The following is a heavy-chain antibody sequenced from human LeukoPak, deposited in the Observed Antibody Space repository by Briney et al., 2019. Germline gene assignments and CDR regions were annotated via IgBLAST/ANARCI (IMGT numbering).Heavy chain of an antibody. V-gene: IGHV5-51*01. D-gene: IGHD3-22*01. CDR1: GYSFTSYW. CDR2: IYPGDSDT. Sequence: GESLKISCKGSGYSFTSYWIGWVRQMPGKGLEWMGIIYPGDSDTRYSPSFQGQVTISADKSISTAYLQWSGLKASDTAMYYCARLPHSDSSGYYFLFDAFDIWGQGTMVTVSS. CDR3: ARLPHSDSSGYYFLFDAFDI. J-gene: IGHJ3*02.